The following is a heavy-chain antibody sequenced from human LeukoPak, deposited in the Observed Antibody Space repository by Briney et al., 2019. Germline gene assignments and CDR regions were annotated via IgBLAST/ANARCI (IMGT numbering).Heavy chain of an antibody. CDR1: GGSISSGGYY. J-gene: IGHJ3*02. D-gene: IGHD1-26*01. CDR2: IYHSGST. CDR3: AREGSGSYSTGAFDI. V-gene: IGHV4-30-2*01. Sequence: SQTLSLTCTVSGGSISSGGYYWSWIRQPPGKGLEWIGYIYHSGSTYYNPSLKSRVTISVDRSKNQFSLKLSSVTAADTAVYYCAREGSGSYSTGAFDIWGQGTMVTVSS.